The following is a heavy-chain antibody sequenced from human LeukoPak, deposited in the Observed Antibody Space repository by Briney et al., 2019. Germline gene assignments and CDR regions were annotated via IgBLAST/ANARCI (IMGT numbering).Heavy chain of an antibody. V-gene: IGHV3-23*01. CDR1: GFTFSRYA. CDR3: AKEGRLSSSWYAYDY. CDR2: ISGSGGSK. J-gene: IGHJ4*02. D-gene: IGHD6-13*01. Sequence: GGSLRLFWAASGFTFSRYAVSWGGQAPGKGLEWVSAISGSGGSKYYEASVKGRVTISRDNSKNTLYLQMNSLRAEDTAVYYCAKEGRLSSSWYAYDYWGQGTLVTVSS.